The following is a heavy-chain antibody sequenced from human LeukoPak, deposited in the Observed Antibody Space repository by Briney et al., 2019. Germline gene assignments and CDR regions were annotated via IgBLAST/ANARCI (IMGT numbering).Heavy chain of an antibody. D-gene: IGHD6-6*01. Sequence: SHSLSLTCTVFGPSISVHHWSWIGQPTGKGLEWIGYIYYSGSTNYSPSLKSRVTISVDKTTNQFSLKLNSVLTADTAVYYCARGYRRSSGRPDYWGQGTLVTVSS. CDR1: GPSISVHH. J-gene: IGHJ4*02. CDR3: ARGYRRSSGRPDY. V-gene: IGHV4-59*08. CDR2: IYYSGST.